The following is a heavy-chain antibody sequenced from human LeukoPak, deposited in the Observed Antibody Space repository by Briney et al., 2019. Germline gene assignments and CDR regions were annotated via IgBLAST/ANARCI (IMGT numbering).Heavy chain of an antibody. D-gene: IGHD3-3*01. CDR1: GFTFSDHY. J-gene: IGHJ4*02. Sequence: GGSLRLSCAASGFTFSDHYMDWVRQAPGKGLEWVGRTRSKANSYTTEYAASVKGRFTISRDDSKNSLYLQMNSLRAEDTAVYYCAKGTYYDFWSGPALVYWGQGTLVTVSS. CDR3: AKGTYYDFWSGPALVY. CDR2: TRSKANSYTT. V-gene: IGHV3-72*01.